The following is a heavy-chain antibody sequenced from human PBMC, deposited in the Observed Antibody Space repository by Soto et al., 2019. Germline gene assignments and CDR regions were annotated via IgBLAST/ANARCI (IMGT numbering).Heavy chain of an antibody. CDR2: ISYDGSNK. CDR3: AKAGCSSTSCYVIGMDV. V-gene: IGHV3-30*18. Sequence: PGGSLRLSCAASGFTFSSYGMHWVRQAPGKGLEWVAVISYDGSNKYYADSVKGRFTISRDNSKNTLYLQMNSLRAEDTAVYYCAKAGCSSTSCYVIGMDVWGQGTTVTVSS. D-gene: IGHD2-2*01. CDR1: GFTFSSYG. J-gene: IGHJ6*02.